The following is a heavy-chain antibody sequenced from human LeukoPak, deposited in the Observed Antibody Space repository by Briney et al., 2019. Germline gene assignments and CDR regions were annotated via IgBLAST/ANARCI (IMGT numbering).Heavy chain of an antibody. V-gene: IGHV3-23*01. Sequence: GGSLRLSCAASGFTFSSYSMNWVRQAPGKGLEWVSAISGSGGSIYYADSVKGRFTISRDNSKNTLYLQMNSLRAEDTAVYYCAKDHLPGYSYGYFDYWGQGTLVTVSS. D-gene: IGHD5-18*01. CDR3: AKDHLPGYSYGYFDY. CDR1: GFTFSSYS. CDR2: ISGSGGSI. J-gene: IGHJ4*02.